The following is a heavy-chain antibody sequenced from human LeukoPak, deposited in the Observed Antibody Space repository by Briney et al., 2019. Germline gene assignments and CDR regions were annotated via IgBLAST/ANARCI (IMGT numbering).Heavy chain of an antibody. D-gene: IGHD3-22*01. CDR1: GFTFSSYA. V-gene: IGHV3-30*04. J-gene: IGHJ4*02. CDR3: ARDHEIAHRTYYYDSSGYYPDY. CDR2: ISYDGSNK. Sequence: PGGSLRLSCAASGFTFSSYAMHWVRQAPGKGLEWVAVISYDGSNKYYADSVKGRFTISRDNSKNTLYLQMNSLRAEDTAVYYCARDHEIAHRTYYYDSSGYYPDYWGQGTLVTVSS.